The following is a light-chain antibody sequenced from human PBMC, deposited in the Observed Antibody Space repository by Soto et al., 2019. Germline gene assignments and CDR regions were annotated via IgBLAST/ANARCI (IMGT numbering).Light chain of an antibody. V-gene: IGLV3-21*02. Sequence: SYEVTQPPSVSVAPGQTARITCGGNNIGSKSVHWYQQKPGQAPVLVVYEDSDRPSGIPERFSGSNSGNTATLTISRVEAEEEADYYCQVWDRSSDHYVFGTGT. J-gene: IGLJ1*01. CDR1: NIGSKS. CDR3: QVWDRSSDHYV. CDR2: EDS.